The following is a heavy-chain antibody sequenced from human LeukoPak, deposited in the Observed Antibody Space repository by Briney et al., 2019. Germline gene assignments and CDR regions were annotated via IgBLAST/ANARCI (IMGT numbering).Heavy chain of an antibody. Sequence: PGRSLRLSCAASGFTFSRFPMHWVRQAPVKGLEWVALISSDGSDKKYADSAKGRFTMSRDNSMNTLYLQMHSLRVEDTAVYYCARDYPADHWGQGTLVTVSS. CDR1: GFTFSRFP. V-gene: IGHV3-30-3*01. J-gene: IGHJ4*02. CDR3: ARDYPADH. CDR2: ISSDGSDK.